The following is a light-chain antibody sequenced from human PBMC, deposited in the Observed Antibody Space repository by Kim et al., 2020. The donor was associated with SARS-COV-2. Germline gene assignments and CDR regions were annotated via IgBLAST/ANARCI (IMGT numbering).Light chain of an antibody. J-gene: IGLJ1*01. V-gene: IGLV2-14*04. CDR2: DVS. Sequence: GHSITTSCTGTSSAVGYYNPVSWYQQHPGKAPKLIMYDVSERASGVSNRFSGSQSGNTASLTISGLRAEDEADYYCSSHTTSSTYVFGSGTKVTVL. CDR3: SSHTTSSTYV. CDR1: SSAVGYYNP.